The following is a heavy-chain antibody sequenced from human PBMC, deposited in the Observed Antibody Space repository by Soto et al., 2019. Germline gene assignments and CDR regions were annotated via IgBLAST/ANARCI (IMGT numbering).Heavy chain of an antibody. J-gene: IGHJ5*02. CDR2: INHSGST. Sequence: SETLSLTCAVYGGSFSGYYWSWIRQPPGKGLEWIGEINHSGSTNYNPPLKSRVTISVDTSKNQFSLKLSSVTAADTAVYYCASRVPAATNWFDPWGQGTLVTVSS. CDR1: GGSFSGYY. CDR3: ASRVPAATNWFDP. D-gene: IGHD2-2*01. V-gene: IGHV4-34*01.